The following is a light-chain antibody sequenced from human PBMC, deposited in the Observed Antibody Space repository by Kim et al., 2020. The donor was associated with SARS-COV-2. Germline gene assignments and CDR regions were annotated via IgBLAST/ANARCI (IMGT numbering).Light chain of an antibody. Sequence: SYELTQPPSVSVALGKTARITCGGNNIGSKSVHWYQQKSGQAPVLVIYYVSDRPSGIPERFSGSNSGNTATLTISRVEAGDEADYYCQVWDSISDHWVFGGGTKLTVL. V-gene: IGLV3-21*04. CDR3: QVWDSISDHWV. CDR2: YVS. CDR1: NIGSKS. J-gene: IGLJ3*02.